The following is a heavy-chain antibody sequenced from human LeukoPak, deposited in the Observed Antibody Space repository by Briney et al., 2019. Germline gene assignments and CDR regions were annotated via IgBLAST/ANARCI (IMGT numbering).Heavy chain of an antibody. J-gene: IGHJ4*02. D-gene: IGHD6-6*01. CDR3: ARLNLNPIAAGRAGLDY. V-gene: IGHV3-30-3*01. CDR2: ISYDGSNK. CDR1: GFTFSSYA. Sequence: GGSLRLSCAASGFTFSSYAMHWVRQAPGKGLEWVAVISYDGSNKYYADSVKGRFTTSRDNSKNTLYLQMNSLRAEDTAVYYCARLNLNPIAAGRAGLDYWGQGTLVTVSS.